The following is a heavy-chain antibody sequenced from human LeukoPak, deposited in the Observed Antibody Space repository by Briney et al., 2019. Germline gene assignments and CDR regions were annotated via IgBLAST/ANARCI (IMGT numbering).Heavy chain of an antibody. CDR2: INPNSGGT. V-gene: IGHV1-2*02. D-gene: IGHD3-22*01. CDR1: GYTFTGYY. CDR3: ARVNYYDSSGYYYPEY. J-gene: IGHJ4*02. Sequence: ASVKVPCKASGYTFTGYYMHWVRQAPGQGLEWMGWINPNSGGTNYAQKFQGRVTMTRDTSISTAYMELSRLRSDDTAVYYCARVNYYDSSGYYYPEYWGQGTLVTVSS.